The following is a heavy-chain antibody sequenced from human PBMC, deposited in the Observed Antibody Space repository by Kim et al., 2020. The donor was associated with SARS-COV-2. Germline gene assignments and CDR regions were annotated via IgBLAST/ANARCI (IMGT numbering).Heavy chain of an antibody. V-gene: IGHV3-30*03. CDR1: GFTFSSYG. J-gene: IGHJ4*02. Sequence: GGSLRLSCAASGFTFSSYGMHWVRQAPGKGLEWVAVISYDGSNKYYADSVKGRFTISRDNSKNTLYLQMNSLRAEDTAVYYCATIAAADYFDYWGQGTLVTVS. CDR2: ISYDGSNK. D-gene: IGHD6-13*01. CDR3: ATIAAADYFDY.